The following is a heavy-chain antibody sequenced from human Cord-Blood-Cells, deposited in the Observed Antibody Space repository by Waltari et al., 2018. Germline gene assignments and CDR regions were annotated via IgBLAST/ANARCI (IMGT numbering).Heavy chain of an antibody. CDR2: INHCGST. Sequence: GQLQQWGAGLMKPQGTLPRSCGAYWGSFSACYWGWVRAPAGKGLEWIGEINHCGSTNYNPSLKRRVTISVDTSKNQFSLKLSSVTAADTAVYYCARGAYCSGGSCYWIDYWGQGTLVTVSS. CDR1: WGSFSACY. J-gene: IGHJ4*02. D-gene: IGHD2-15*01. V-gene: IGHV4-34*01. CDR3: ARGAYCSGGSCYWIDY.